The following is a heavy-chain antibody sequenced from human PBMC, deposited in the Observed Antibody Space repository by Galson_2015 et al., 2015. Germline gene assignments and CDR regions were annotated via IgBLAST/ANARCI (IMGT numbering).Heavy chain of an antibody. Sequence: SVKVSCKASGYTFTGYYMHWVRQAPGQGLEWMGRINPNSGGTNYAQKFQGRVTMTRDTSISTAYMELSRLRSDDTAVYYCARDLNRSAYCSSTSCIVDDYWGQGTLVIVSS. D-gene: IGHD2-2*01. CDR1: GYTFTGYY. CDR3: ARDLNRSAYCSSTSCIVDDY. CDR2: INPNSGGT. V-gene: IGHV1-2*06. J-gene: IGHJ4*02.